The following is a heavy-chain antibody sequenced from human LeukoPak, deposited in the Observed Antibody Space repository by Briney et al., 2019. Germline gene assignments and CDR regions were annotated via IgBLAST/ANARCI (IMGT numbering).Heavy chain of an antibody. CDR1: GGSFSGYY. CDR2: INHSGST. D-gene: IGHD2-2*01. V-gene: IGHV4-34*01. CDR3: ARGTGWGQLPYYYYYGMDV. Sequence: SETLSLTCAVYGGSFSGYYWSWIRQPPGKGLEWIGEINHSGSTNSNPSLKSRVTISVDTSKNQFSLKLSSVTAADTAVYYCARGTGWGQLPYYYYYGMDVRGQGTTVTVSS. J-gene: IGHJ6*02.